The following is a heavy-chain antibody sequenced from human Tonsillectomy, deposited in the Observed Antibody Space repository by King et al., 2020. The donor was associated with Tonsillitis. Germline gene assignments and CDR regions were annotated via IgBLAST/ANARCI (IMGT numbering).Heavy chain of an antibody. CDR2: IRDSGGST. J-gene: IGHJ4*01. V-gene: IGHV3-23*04. Sequence: VQLVESGGGLVQPGGSLRLSCAASEFTFSNYAMSWVRQAPGKGLEWFSAIRDSGGSTYYADSVKGRFTISRDNAKNTLYLQMNSLRAEDTAVYYCAKGSRGSRPYYFDSWGQGILVTVSS. CDR3: AKGSRGSRPYYFDS. CDR1: EFTFSNYA. D-gene: IGHD3-10*01.